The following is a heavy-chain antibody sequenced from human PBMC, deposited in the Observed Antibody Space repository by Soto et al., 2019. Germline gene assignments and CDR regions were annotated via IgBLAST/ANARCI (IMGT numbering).Heavy chain of an antibody. CDR1: GGSISSGGYY. J-gene: IGHJ4*02. CDR3: ARDRKGHSSGDRFDY. D-gene: IGHD3-22*01. CDR2: IYYSGST. V-gene: IGHV4-31*03. Sequence: PSETLSLTCTVSGGSISSGGYYWSWIRQHPGKGLEWIGYIYYSGSTYYNPSLKSRVTISVDTSKNQFSLKLSSVTAADTAVYYCARDRKGHSSGDRFDYWXQGTLVTVSS.